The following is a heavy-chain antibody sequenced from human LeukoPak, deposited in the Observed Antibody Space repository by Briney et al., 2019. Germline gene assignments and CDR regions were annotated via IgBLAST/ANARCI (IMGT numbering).Heavy chain of an antibody. D-gene: IGHD6-13*01. CDR2: INPNSGGT. CDR1: GYTFTGYY. CDR3: ARDGSSSWYLGFNWFDP. J-gene: IGHJ5*02. V-gene: IGHV1-2*02. Sequence: ASVKVSCKASGYTFTGYYMHWVRQAPGQGLEWMGWINPNSGGTNYAQKFQGRVTMTRDTSISTAYMELSRLRSDDTAVYYCARDGSSSWYLGFNWFDPWDQGTLVTVSS.